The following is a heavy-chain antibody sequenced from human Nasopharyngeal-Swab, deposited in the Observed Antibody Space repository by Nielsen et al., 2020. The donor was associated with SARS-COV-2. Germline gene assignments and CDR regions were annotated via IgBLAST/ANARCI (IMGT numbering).Heavy chain of an antibody. CDR1: GFTFSSYW. CDR2: INSDGSST. V-gene: IGHV3-74*01. J-gene: IGHJ3*02. Sequence: GESLKISCAASGFTFSSYWMHWVCQAPGKGLVWVSRINSDGSSTSYADSVKGRFTISRDNAKNTLYLQMNSLRAEDTAVYYCASMAFDIWGQGTMVTVSS. CDR3: ASMAFDI.